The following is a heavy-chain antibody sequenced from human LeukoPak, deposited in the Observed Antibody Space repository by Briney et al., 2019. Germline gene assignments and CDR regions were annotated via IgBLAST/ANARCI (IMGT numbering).Heavy chain of an antibody. V-gene: IGHV4-34*01. CDR1: GGSFSGYY. CDR3: ARHKKYQLRPPSDDYCYMDV. CDR2: INHSGST. Sequence: PSETLSLTCAVYGGSFSGYYWSWIRQPPGKGLEWIGEINHSGSTNYNPSLKSRVTISVDTSKNQFSLKLSSVTAADTAVYYCARHKKYQLRPPSDDYCYMDVWGKGTTVTVSS. J-gene: IGHJ6*03. D-gene: IGHD2-2*01.